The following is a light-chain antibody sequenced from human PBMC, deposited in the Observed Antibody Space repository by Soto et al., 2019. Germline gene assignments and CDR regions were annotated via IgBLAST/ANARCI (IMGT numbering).Light chain of an antibody. CDR1: QDINIY. CDR3: QQLRSYPST. V-gene: IGKV1-9*01. Sequence: IQVTRSPSSLSASVGDRVTITCRASQDINIYLAWYQQKPGKAPTLLIYGASTLQSGVPSRFSGSGFGTDFTLTISSLQAEDFASYYCQQLRSYPSTFGGGTKVEMK. CDR2: GAS. J-gene: IGKJ4*01.